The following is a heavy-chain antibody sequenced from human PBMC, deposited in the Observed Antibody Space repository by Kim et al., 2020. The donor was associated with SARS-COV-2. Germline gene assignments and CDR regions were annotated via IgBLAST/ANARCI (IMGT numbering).Heavy chain of an antibody. Sequence: APMKGRFTITRTTTKNSLYLKMNSLSAGDAAVYYCARDSTQHDVAGNFDYWGQGTLVTVSS. V-gene: IGHV3-21*01. CDR3: ARDSTQHDVAGNFDY. J-gene: IGHJ4*02. D-gene: IGHD6-19*01.